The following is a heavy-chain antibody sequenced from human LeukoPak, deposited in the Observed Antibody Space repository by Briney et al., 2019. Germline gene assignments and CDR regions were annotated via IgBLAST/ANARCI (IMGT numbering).Heavy chain of an antibody. J-gene: IGHJ4*02. V-gene: IGHV3-30*02. D-gene: IGHD2-15*01. Sequence: PGESLRLSCAASGFTFSSYGMHWVRQAPGKGLEWVAFIRYDGSNKYYADSVKGRFTISRDNSKNTLYLQMNSLRAEDTAVYYCARDLSLYCSGGSCYSLNYWGQGTLVTVSS. CDR1: GFTFSSYG. CDR2: IRYDGSNK. CDR3: ARDLSLYCSGGSCYSLNY.